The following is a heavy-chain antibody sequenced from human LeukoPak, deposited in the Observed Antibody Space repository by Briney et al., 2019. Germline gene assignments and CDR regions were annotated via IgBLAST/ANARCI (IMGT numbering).Heavy chain of an antibody. CDR2: ISYDGSNK. CDR3: ARDPMVRGVIITWAGDY. D-gene: IGHD3-10*01. Sequence: SGGSLRLSCAASGFTFSSYAMHWVRQAPGKALEWVAVISYDGSNKYYADSVKGRFTISRDNSKNTLYLQMNSLRAEDTAVYYCARDPMVRGVIITWAGDYWGQGTLVTVSS. CDR1: GFTFSSYA. V-gene: IGHV3-30*04. J-gene: IGHJ4*02.